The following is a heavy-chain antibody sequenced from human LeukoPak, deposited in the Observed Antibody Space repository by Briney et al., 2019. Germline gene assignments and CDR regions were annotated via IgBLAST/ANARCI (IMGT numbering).Heavy chain of an antibody. CDR3: AKGDSSGWRHYFDY. J-gene: IGHJ4*02. Sequence: PGGSLRLSCAGSGFTFSSYAMSWVRQAPGKGLEGVSALSNSGGSTYYADSAKGRFTISRDNSKNTVYLQMNSLRSEDTAVYYCAKGDSSGWRHYFDYWGQGTLVTVSS. D-gene: IGHD6-19*01. V-gene: IGHV3-23*01. CDR2: LSNSGGST. CDR1: GFTFSSYA.